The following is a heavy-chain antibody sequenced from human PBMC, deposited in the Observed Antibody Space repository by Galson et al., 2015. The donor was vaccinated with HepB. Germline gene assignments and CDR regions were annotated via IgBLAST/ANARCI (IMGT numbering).Heavy chain of an antibody. CDR3: ARAGYSSGWYGGWGWFDP. V-gene: IGHV4-59*08. D-gene: IGHD6-19*01. J-gene: IGHJ5*02. CDR1: GGSISSYY. CDR2: IYYSGST. Sequence: ETLSLTCTVSGGSISSYYWSWIRQPPGKGLEWIGYIYYSGSTNYNPSLKSRVTISVDTSKNQFSLKLSSVTAADTAVYYCARAGYSSGWYGGWGWFDPWGQGTLVTVSS.